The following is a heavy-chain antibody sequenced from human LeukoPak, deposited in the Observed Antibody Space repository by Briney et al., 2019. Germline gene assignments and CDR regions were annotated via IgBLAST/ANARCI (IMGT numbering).Heavy chain of an antibody. CDR2: INHSGST. CDR3: ARGNRDGYNTWYYMDV. D-gene: IGHD5-24*01. V-gene: IGHV4-34*01. CDR1: GGSFSGYY. Sequence: PSETLSLTCAVYGGSFSGYYWSWIRQPPGKGLEWIGEINHSGSTNYNPFLKSRVTISVDTSTNQFSLKLSSVTAADTSVYYCARGNRDGYNTWYYMDVWGKGTTVTISS. J-gene: IGHJ6*03.